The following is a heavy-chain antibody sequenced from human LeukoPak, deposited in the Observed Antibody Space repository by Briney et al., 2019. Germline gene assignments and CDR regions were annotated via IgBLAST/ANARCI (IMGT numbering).Heavy chain of an antibody. CDR3: AKNREYNSDCPDY. CDR2: ISGSGYNT. V-gene: IGHV3-23*01. D-gene: IGHD2-21*02. CDR1: GFTFDDYA. J-gene: IGHJ4*02. Sequence: PGGSLRLSCAASGFTFDDYAMHWVRQAPGKGLEWVSVISGSGYNTYYADSVKGRFTISRDNSKDTLYLQMNSLRAEDTAVYYCAKNREYNSDCPDYWGQGTLVTVSS.